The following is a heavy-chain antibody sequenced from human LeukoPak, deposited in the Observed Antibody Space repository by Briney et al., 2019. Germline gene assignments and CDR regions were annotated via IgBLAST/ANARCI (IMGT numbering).Heavy chain of an antibody. J-gene: IGHJ5*02. CDR2: IYHSGST. CDR1: GGSISSGGYS. Sequence: SETLSLTCAVSGGSISSGGYSWSWIRQPPGKGLEWIGYIYHSGSTYYNPSLKSRVTISVDTSKNQFSLKLSSVTAADTAVYYCASGGELVWFDPWGQGTLVTVSS. CDR3: ASGGELVWFDP. V-gene: IGHV4-30-2*01. D-gene: IGHD1-7*01.